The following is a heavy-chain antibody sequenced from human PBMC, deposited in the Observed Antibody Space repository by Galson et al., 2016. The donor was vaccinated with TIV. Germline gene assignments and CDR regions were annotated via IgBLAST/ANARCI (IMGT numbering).Heavy chain of an antibody. Sequence: SLRLSCAGSGFTFSDYVLNWVRQAPGKGLQWVAFISSEGSRKYVADSVKGRFTISRDNSENTLYLQMNNLRPDDTAAYFCAKENDFDSWGQGTTVTVSS. CDR2: ISSEGSRK. CDR1: GFTFSDYV. V-gene: IGHV3-30*04. J-gene: IGHJ5*01. CDR3: AKENDFDS. D-gene: IGHD3-16*01.